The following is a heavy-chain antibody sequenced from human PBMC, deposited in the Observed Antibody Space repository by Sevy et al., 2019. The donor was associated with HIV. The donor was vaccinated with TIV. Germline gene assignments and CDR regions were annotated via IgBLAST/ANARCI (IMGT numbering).Heavy chain of an antibody. Sequence: GGSLRLSCTASGFTFGSFGLHWVRQAPGKGLEWVASISFDVDYVYYADSVKGRFTISRDNSKNILYLQMNSLRVEDTALYYCAKDGGNAPQYYGTDVWGQGTTVTVSS. CDR3: AKDGGNAPQYYGTDV. CDR1: GFTFGSFG. CDR2: ISFDVDYV. D-gene: IGHD3-16*01. J-gene: IGHJ6*02. V-gene: IGHV3-30*18.